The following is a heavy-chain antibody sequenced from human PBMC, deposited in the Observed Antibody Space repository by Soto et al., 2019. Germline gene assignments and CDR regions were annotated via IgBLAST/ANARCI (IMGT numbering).Heavy chain of an antibody. V-gene: IGHV3-11*01. D-gene: IGHD4-17*01. CDR3: ARDQVGGGDYVTVQDY. CDR1: GFTFSDYY. Sequence: GGSLRLSCAASGFTFSDYYMSWIRQAPGKGLEWVSYISSSGSTIYYADSVKGRFTISRDNAKNSLYLQMNSLRAEDTAVYYCARDQVGGGDYVTVQDYWGQGTLVTVSS. CDR2: ISSSGSTI. J-gene: IGHJ4*02.